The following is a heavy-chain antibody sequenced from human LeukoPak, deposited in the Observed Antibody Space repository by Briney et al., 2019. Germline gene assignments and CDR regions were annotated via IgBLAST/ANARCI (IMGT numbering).Heavy chain of an antibody. Sequence: GSLRLSCAASGFTFSSYGMHWVRQAPGKGLEWVAVIWYDGSNKYYADSVKGRFTISRDNSKNTLYLQMNSLRAEDTAVYYCVRSWEWELLGGFDYWGQGTLVTVSS. D-gene: IGHD1-26*01. CDR2: IWYDGSNK. CDR1: GFTFSSYG. J-gene: IGHJ4*02. V-gene: IGHV3-33*01. CDR3: VRSWEWELLGGFDY.